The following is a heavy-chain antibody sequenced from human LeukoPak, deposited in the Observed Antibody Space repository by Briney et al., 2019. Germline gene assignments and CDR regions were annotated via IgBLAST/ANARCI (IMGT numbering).Heavy chain of an antibody. CDR1: AGSISSSSYY. CDR2: IYYSGST. D-gene: IGHD6-19*01. CDR3: ARHSHSAVAGTQYFDL. Sequence: SETLSLTCTVSAGSISSSSYYWGWIRQPPGKGLEWIGSIYYSGSTYYNPSLKSRVTISVDTSKNQFSLKLSSVTAADTAVYHCARHSHSAVAGTQYFDLWGRGTLVTVPS. V-gene: IGHV4-39*01. J-gene: IGHJ2*01.